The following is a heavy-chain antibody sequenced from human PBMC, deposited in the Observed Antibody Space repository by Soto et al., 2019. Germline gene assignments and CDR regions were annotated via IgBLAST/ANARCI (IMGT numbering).Heavy chain of an antibody. CDR3: ARSVAVPGAHIDY. CDR1: GGSISGSY. CDR2: VYYTGST. V-gene: IGHV4-59*01. J-gene: IGHJ4*02. D-gene: IGHD6-19*01. Sequence: LTCSVSGGSISGSYWSWIRQSPGKGLEWLGYVYYTGSTNYSPSLRSRVSISVDTSKNEFSLRLSSVTAADTAVYFCARSVAVPGAHIDYWGQGTQVTVSS.